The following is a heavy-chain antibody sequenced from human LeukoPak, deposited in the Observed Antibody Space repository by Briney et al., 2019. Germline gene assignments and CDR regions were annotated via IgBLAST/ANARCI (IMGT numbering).Heavy chain of an antibody. J-gene: IGHJ4*02. CDR3: ARGGGSYDILTGDYKPHDY. V-gene: IGHV3-30-3*01. D-gene: IGHD3-9*01. CDR1: GFSFSSYA. CDR2: ISYDGSNK. Sequence: GGSLKLPCAGSGFSFSSYAMHWVRQAPGKGLEWVAVISYDGSNKYYADSVKGRFTISRDNSKNTLYLQMNSLRAEDTAVYYCARGGGSYDILTGDYKPHDYWGQGTLVTVSS.